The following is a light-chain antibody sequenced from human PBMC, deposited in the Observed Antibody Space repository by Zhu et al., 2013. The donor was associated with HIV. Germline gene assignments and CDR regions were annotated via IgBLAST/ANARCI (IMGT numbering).Light chain of an antibody. V-gene: IGKV1-9*01. J-gene: IGKJ2*02. CDR3: LQSNSYPRT. Sequence: DIQLTQSPSFLSASVGDRVTITCRASQGISSYLAWYQQEPGKAPKFLIYAASTLQSGVPSRFSGSGSGTDFTLTISSLQPEDFATYYCLQSNSYPRTFGQGTRLEIK. CDR2: AAS. CDR1: QGISSY.